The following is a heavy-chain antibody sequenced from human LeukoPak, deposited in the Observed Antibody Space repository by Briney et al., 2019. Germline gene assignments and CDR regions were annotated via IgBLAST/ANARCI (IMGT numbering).Heavy chain of an antibody. CDR1: GGSISSDNW. CDR3: GRGFNYDLNP. V-gene: IGHV4-4*02. Sequence: SETLSLTCTVSGGSISSDNWWTWVRQPPGKGLERIAEIFYGGSTNYNPSLKGRVTISIDKSKNQFSLDLSSVTAADAAVYYCGRGFNYDLNPWGQGTLVTVSS. D-gene: IGHD3/OR15-3a*01. CDR2: IFYGGST. J-gene: IGHJ5*02.